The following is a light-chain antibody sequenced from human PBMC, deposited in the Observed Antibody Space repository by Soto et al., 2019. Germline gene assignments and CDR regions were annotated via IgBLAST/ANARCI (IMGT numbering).Light chain of an antibody. CDR3: SSYTTSSTYV. CDR2: DVS. CDR1: SSDVGGYNY. Sequence: QSVLTQPASASGSPGQSITISCTGTSSDVGGYNYVPWYQQHPGKAPKLMISDVSNRPSGVSNRFSGSKSGNTASLTISGLQTEDEADYCSSYTTSSTYVFGTGTKVTVL. V-gene: IGLV2-14*01. J-gene: IGLJ1*01.